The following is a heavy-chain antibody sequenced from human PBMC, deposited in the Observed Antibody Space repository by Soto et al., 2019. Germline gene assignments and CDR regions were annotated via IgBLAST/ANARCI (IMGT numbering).Heavy chain of an antibody. CDR1: GFTFSIYA. V-gene: IGHV3-23*01. J-gene: IGHJ4*02. Sequence: GGSLRLSCAASGFTFSIYAMSWVRQAPGRGLEWVSGVSGSGDSTYYADSVKGRFTISRDNSKNTLYLQMNSLRAEDTAVYYCAKVLEPRLFDYWGQGTLVTVSS. CDR2: VSGSGDST. CDR3: AKVLEPRLFDY.